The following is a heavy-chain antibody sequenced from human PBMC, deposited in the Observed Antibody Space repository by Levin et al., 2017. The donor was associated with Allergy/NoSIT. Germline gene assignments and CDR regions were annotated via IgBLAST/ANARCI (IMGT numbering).Heavy chain of an antibody. D-gene: IGHD3-3*01. Sequence: GSLRLSCTVSGGSISSYYWSWIRQPAGKGLEWIGRIYTSGSTNYNPSLKSRVTMSVDTSKNQFSLKLSSVTAADTAVYYCARGRTIFGVVHAFDIWGQGTMVTVSS. CDR2: IYTSGST. CDR1: GGSISSYY. CDR3: ARGRTIFGVVHAFDI. V-gene: IGHV4-4*07. J-gene: IGHJ3*02.